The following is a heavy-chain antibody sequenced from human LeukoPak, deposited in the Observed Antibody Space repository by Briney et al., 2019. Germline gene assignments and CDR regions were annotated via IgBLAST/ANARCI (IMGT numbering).Heavy chain of an antibody. Sequence: SETLSLTCAVYGGSFSGYYWSWIRQPPGKGLEWVGEINHSGSTNYNPSLKSRVTISVDTSKNQFSLKLSSVTAADTAVYYCARVSPYCFDYWGQGTLVTVSS. CDR2: INHSGST. J-gene: IGHJ4*02. CDR3: ARVSPYCFDY. CDR1: GGSFSGYY. V-gene: IGHV4-34*01.